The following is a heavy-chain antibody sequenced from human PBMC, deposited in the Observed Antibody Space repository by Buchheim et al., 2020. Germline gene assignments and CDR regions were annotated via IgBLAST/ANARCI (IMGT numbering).Heavy chain of an antibody. J-gene: IGHJ6*02. Sequence: QVQLQESGPGLVKPSETLSLTCNVSGGSITGSYWSWIRQPPGKGLEWIGYVSASGDSIYNPSLESRVTMSVETSKNQFSLKLRSATAADTAIYYCARDCSGDCYGHYYGLDVWGQGTT. CDR1: GGSITGSY. CDR3: ARDCSGDCYGHYYGLDV. V-gene: IGHV4-59*12. D-gene: IGHD2-21*02. CDR2: VSASGDS.